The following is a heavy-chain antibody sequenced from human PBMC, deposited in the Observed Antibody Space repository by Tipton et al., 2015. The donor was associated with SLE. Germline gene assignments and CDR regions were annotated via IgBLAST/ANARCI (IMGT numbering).Heavy chain of an antibody. CDR1: GGSVSSGSYY. V-gene: IGHV4-61*01. J-gene: IGHJ4*02. Sequence: TLSLTCTVSGGSVSSGSYYWSWIRQPPGKGLEWIGYIYYSGSTNYNPSLKSRVTTSVDTSKNQFSLKLSSVTAADTAVYYCARGEMATIGDYFDYWGQGTLVTVSS. CDR3: ARGEMATIGDYFDY. D-gene: IGHD5-24*01. CDR2: IYYSGST.